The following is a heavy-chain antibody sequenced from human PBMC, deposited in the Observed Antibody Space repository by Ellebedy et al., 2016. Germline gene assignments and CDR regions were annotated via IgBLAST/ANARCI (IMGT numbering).Heavy chain of an antibody. CDR3: ARGDYGGKSPGRA. J-gene: IGHJ5*02. V-gene: IGHV1-46*01. D-gene: IGHD4-23*01. Sequence: ASVKVSXKASGYTLTSYYMNWVRQAPGQGIEWLGIINPSGGNTNYAQKFQGRVSMATDTSTTTVYMELGSLRSEDTALYYCARGDYGGKSPGRAWGQGTLVTVSS. CDR2: INPSGGNT. CDR1: GYTLTSYY.